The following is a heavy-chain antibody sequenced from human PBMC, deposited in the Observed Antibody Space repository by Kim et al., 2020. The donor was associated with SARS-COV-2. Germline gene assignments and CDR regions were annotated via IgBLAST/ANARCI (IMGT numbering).Heavy chain of an antibody. CDR2: IKPDGTAT. CDR1: GFTFSGYW. J-gene: IGHJ4*02. Sequence: GGSLRLSCAASGFTFSGYWMYWVRQVPGKGLESVSYIKPDGTATGYAASVKGRFTISRDNAKNTLYFQMNSLRAEDTALYYCARDGDAHIVHFYYWGQDTRVPVS. CDR3: ARDGDAHIVHFYY. V-gene: IGHV3-74*01. D-gene: IGHD3-16*02.